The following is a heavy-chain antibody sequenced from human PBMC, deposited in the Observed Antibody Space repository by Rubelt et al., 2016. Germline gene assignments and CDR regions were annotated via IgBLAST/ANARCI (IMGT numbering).Heavy chain of an antibody. Sequence: QVQLVQSGAEVKKPGASVKVSCKASGYTFTSYGISWVRQAPGQGLEWMGWISAYNGNTNYAQKLQGWVTMPTQTSTSTAYRERRSLRSDDPAVYYCAGDPLPVRGVIMTPTHWGQGTLVTVSS. CDR2: ISAYNGNT. J-gene: IGHJ4*02. CDR1: GYTFTSYG. V-gene: IGHV1-18*01. CDR3: AGDPLPVRGVIMTPTH. D-gene: IGHD3-10*01.